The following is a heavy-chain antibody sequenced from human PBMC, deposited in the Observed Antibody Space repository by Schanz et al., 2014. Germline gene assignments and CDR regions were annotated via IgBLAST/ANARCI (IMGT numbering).Heavy chain of an antibody. CDR3: ARGRGVYDY. D-gene: IGHD2-8*01. CDR2: IIPVLNIA. Sequence: QVQLVQSGAEVKKPGASVKVSCQASGYTFSFTSYNVHWVRQAPGQGLEWMGKIIPVLNIATYAQRCQGRVSITADTSTNTAYMELSSLTSEDTAVHYCARGRGVYDYWGQGTLVTVSS. J-gene: IGHJ4*02. V-gene: IGHV1-69*09. CDR1: GYTFSFTSYN.